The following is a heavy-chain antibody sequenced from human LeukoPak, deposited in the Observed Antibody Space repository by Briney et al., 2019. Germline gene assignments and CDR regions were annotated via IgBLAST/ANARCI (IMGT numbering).Heavy chain of an antibody. CDR1: GYTFTSYG. CDR3: ARGVYCSGGSCERRASDI. CDR2: ISGYNGNT. V-gene: IGHV1-18*01. D-gene: IGHD2-15*01. Sequence: ASVKVSCKASGYTFTSYGITWVRQAPGQGLEWMGWISGYNGNTNYAQKLQGRVTMTTDTFMSIAYMELRRLRSDDTAVYYCARGVYCSGGSCERRASDIWGQGTRVTVSS. J-gene: IGHJ3*02.